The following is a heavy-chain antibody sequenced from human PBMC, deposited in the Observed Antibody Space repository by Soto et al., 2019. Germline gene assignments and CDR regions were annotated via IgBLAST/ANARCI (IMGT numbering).Heavy chain of an antibody. CDR2: INHSGRT. V-gene: IGHV4-34*01. Sequence: QVQLQQWGAGRLKPSETLSLTCAVYGGSFSGYYWSWIRQPPGKGLEWIGEINHSGRTNYNPSLKRRVTISVDTSKNQFSLKLSSVTAADTAVYYCASPTYSSGSDYWGQGTLVTVSS. D-gene: IGHD6-19*01. CDR1: GGSFSGYY. J-gene: IGHJ4*02. CDR3: ASPTYSSGSDY.